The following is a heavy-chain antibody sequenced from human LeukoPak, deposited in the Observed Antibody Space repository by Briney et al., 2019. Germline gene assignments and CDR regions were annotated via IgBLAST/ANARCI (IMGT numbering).Heavy chain of an antibody. J-gene: IGHJ4*02. D-gene: IGHD3-22*01. V-gene: IGHV3-23*01. CDR3: AKEYYYDSSGYGDY. Sequence: GGSLRLSCAASGFTFSNYAVSWVRQAPGKGLEWVSAISGSGGSTYYADSVKGRFTISRDNSKNTLYLQMNSLRAEDTAVYYCAKEYYYDSSGYGDYWGQGTLVTVSS. CDR2: ISGSGGST. CDR1: GFTFSNYA.